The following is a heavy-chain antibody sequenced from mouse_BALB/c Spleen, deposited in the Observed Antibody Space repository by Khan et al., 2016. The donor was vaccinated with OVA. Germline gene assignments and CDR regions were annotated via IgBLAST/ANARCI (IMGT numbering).Heavy chain of an antibody. CDR2: IWGDGST. V-gene: IGHV2-6-7*01. J-gene: IGHJ2*01. Sequence: QVQLKESGPGLVAPSQSLSITCTASGFSLSVYGVNWVRQSPGRGLEWLGLIWGDGSTDYHSALKSRQSISKENSKSQVFSQINSLQTDYTARYYCARELNYLDCWGQGTTLTVSS. CDR1: GFSLSVYG. CDR3: ARELNYLDC.